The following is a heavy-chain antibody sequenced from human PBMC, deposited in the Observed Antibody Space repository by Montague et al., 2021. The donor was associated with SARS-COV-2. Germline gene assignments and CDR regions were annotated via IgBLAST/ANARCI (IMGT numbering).Heavy chain of an antibody. CDR3: ARVQRTTGTTRLGTYYYYYYGMDV. J-gene: IGHJ6*02. CDR1: GFTFSSYW. CDR2: IKQDGSEK. Sequence: SLRLSFAASGFTFSSYWMSWVRQAPGKGLEWVANIKQDGSEKYYVDPVKGRFTISRDNAKNSLYLQMNSLRAEDTAVYYCARVQRTTGTTRLGTYYYYYYGMDVWGQGTTVTVSS. V-gene: IGHV3-7*01. D-gene: IGHD1-1*01.